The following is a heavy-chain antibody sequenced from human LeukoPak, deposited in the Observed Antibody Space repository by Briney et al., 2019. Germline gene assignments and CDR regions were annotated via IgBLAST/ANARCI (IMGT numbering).Heavy chain of an antibody. V-gene: IGHV4-30-2*01. CDR1: GGSISSGGYY. D-gene: IGHD3-9*01. Sequence: SETLSLTCTVSGGSISSGGYYWSWIRQPPGKGLEWIGYIYHSGSTYYNPSLKSRVTISVDTSKKQFSLKLSSVTAADTAVYYCARGRTYYDILTGYYVSHGDPYYFDYWGQGTLVTVSS. J-gene: IGHJ4*02. CDR3: ARGRTYYDILTGYYVSHGDPYYFDY. CDR2: IYHSGST.